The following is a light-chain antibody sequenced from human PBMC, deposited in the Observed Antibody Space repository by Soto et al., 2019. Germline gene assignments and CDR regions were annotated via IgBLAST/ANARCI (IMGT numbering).Light chain of an antibody. Sequence: QSVLTQPPSASGTPGQRVTISCSGSSSNIGSHTVNWYQQLPGTAPKLLIYSNNQRPSGVPDRFSGSKSGTSASLAISGLQSEDEADYYCAAWDDSLKRVFGEGTKVTVL. CDR2: SNN. J-gene: IGLJ3*02. CDR1: SSNIGSHT. CDR3: AAWDDSLKRV. V-gene: IGLV1-44*01.